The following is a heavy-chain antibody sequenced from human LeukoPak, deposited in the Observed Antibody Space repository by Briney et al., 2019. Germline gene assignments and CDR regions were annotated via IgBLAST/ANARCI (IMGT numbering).Heavy chain of an antibody. D-gene: IGHD5-18*01. Sequence: SVKVSCKASGGTFSSYAISWVRQAPGQGLEWMGGIIPIFGTANYAQKFQGRVTITADESTSTAYMELSSLRSEDTAVYYCARDLRYSHRVLDYWGQGTLVTVSS. V-gene: IGHV1-69*01. CDR1: GGTFSSYA. CDR2: IIPIFGTA. J-gene: IGHJ4*02. CDR3: ARDLRYSHRVLDY.